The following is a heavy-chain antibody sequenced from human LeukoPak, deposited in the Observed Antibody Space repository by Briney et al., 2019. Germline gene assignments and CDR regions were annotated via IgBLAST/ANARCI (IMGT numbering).Heavy chain of an antibody. J-gene: IGHJ4*02. D-gene: IGHD6-13*01. CDR1: GFTFSSYA. V-gene: IGHV3-23*01. Sequence: GGSLRLSCAASGFTFSSYAMSWVRQAPGKGLEWVSAISGSGGSTYYADSVKGRFTISRDNSKNTLYLQMNSLRAEDTAVYYCAPRHSGTWYPFDYWGQGTLVTVSS. CDR2: ISGSGGST. CDR3: APRHSGTWYPFDY.